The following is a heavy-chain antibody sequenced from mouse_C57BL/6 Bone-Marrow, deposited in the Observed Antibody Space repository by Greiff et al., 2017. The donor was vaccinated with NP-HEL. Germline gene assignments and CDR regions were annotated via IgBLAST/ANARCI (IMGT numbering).Heavy chain of an antibody. V-gene: IGHV3-6*01. Sequence: EVQLVESGPGLVKPSQSLSLTCSVTGYSITSGYYWNWIRQFPGNKLEWMGYIRYNGSNNYNPSLKNRISITRDTSKNQFFQKLNSVTTEDTAADYCARSYYTPWLAYWGQGTLVTVSA. D-gene: IGHD2-12*01. CDR1: GYSITSGYY. CDR2: IRYNGSN. J-gene: IGHJ3*01. CDR3: ARSYYTPWLAY.